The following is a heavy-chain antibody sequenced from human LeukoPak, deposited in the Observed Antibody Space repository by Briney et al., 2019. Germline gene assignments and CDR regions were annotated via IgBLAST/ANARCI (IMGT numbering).Heavy chain of an antibody. J-gene: IGHJ4*02. D-gene: IGHD3-16*02. V-gene: IGHV3-7*01. CDR1: GFTFSSYW. Sequence: GGSLRLSCAASGFTFSSYWMSWVRQAPGKGLEWVANIKQDGSEKYYADSVKGRFTISRDNSKNTLYLQMNSLRAEDTAVYYCAKGVYVWGSYRYGGYFDYWGQGTLVTVSS. CDR3: AKGVYVWGSYRYGGYFDY. CDR2: IKQDGSEK.